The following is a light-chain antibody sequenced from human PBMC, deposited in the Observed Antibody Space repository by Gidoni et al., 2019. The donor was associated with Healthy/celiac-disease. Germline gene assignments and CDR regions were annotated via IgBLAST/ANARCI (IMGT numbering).Light chain of an antibody. CDR3: QQYYSTPRT. CDR2: WAS. CDR1: QSVLYSSNNKNY. Sequence: DIVMTQSPDSLAVSLGERATINCKSSQSVLYSSNNKNYLAWYQQKPGQPPKLLIYWASTRESGVPDRFSGSGSVTDFTLTISGLQAEDMAVYYCQQYYSTPRTFGQGTKVEIK. J-gene: IGKJ1*01. V-gene: IGKV4-1*01.